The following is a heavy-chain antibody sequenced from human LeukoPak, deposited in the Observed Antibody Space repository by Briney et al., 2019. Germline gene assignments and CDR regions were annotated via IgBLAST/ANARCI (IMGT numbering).Heavy chain of an antibody. CDR2: IYYSGST. J-gene: IGHJ3*02. V-gene: IGHV4-59*01. Sequence: SETLSLTCTVSGGSISSYYWSWIRQPPGKGLEWIGYIYYSGSTNYNPSLKSRVTISVDTSKNQFSLKLSSVTAADAAVYYCARASRYCSGGSCYSAFDIWGQGTMVTVSS. CDR1: GGSISSYY. CDR3: ARASRYCSGGSCYSAFDI. D-gene: IGHD2-15*01.